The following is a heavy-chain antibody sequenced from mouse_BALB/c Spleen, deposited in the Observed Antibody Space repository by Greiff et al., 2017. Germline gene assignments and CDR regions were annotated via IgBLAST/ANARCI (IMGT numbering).Heavy chain of an antibody. Sequence: QVHVKQSGAELVKPGASVKLSCKASGYTFTSYYMYWVKQRPGQGLEWIGEINPSNGGTNFNEKFKSKATLTVDKSSSTAYMQLSSLTSEDSAVYYCTRWASYYGSSYWYFDVWGAGTTVTVSS. CDR3: TRWASYYGSSYWYFDV. D-gene: IGHD1-1*01. V-gene: IGHV1S81*02. CDR2: INPSNGGT. CDR1: GYTFTSYY. J-gene: IGHJ1*01.